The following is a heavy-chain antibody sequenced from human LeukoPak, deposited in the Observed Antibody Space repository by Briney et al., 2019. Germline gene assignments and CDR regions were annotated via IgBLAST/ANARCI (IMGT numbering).Heavy chain of an antibody. V-gene: IGHV4-34*01. Sequence: PSETLSLTCAVYGGSFSGYYWSWIRQPPGKGLEWIGEINHSGSTNYNPSLKSRVTTSVDTSKNQFSLKLSSVTAADTAVYYCARGHKGGSCRYWGQGTLVTVSS. CDR3: ARGHKGGSCRY. CDR1: GGSFSGYY. CDR2: INHSGST. J-gene: IGHJ4*02. D-gene: IGHD2-15*01.